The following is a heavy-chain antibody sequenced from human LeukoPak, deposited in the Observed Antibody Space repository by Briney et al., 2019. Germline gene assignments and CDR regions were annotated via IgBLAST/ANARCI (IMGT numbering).Heavy chain of an antibody. V-gene: IGHV4-4*07. CDR2: IYTSGST. D-gene: IGHD3-10*01. J-gene: IGHJ5*02. CDR3: ARDRYGSGSYYKSWFDP. CDR1: GGSISSYY. Sequence: SETLSLTCTVSGGSISSYYWSWIRQPAGKGLEWIGRIYTSGSTNYNPSLKSRVTMSVDTCKNQFSLRLSSVTAADTAVYYCARDRYGSGSYYKSWFDPWGQGTLVTVSS.